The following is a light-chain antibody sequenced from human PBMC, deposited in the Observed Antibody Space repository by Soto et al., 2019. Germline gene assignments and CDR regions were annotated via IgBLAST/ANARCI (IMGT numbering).Light chain of an antibody. CDR1: QGVSSSY. CDR3: QQRSVWPWT. CDR2: DTS. V-gene: IGKV3D-20*02. J-gene: IGKJ1*01. Sequence: EIVLTQSPGTLSLSPGERATLSCRASQGVSSSYLAWYQQKPGQAPRLLIYDTSDRAAGIPARFSGSGSGTDFTLAISSLEPEDFAVFYCQQRSVWPWTFGQGTKVDIK.